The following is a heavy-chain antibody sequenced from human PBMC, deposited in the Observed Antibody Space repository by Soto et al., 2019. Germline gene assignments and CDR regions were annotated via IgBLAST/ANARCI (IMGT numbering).Heavy chain of an antibody. J-gene: IGHJ4*02. CDR1: GFTLRSYV. CDR2: ISGSGDKT. CDR3: VASDPFDY. V-gene: IGHV3-23*01. Sequence: EVQLLESGGGLVQPGGSLRLSCAVSGFTLRSYVMSWVRQAPGKGLEWVSGISGSGDKTYYPDSVKGRFTISRDNFKNTLYLQMNSLGVEDTAVYYCVASDPFDYWGQGTQVTVSS.